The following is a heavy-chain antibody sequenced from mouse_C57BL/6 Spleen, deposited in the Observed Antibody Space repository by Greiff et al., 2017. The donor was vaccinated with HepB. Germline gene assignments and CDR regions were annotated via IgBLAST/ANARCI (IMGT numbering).Heavy chain of an antibody. J-gene: IGHJ1*03. CDR2: IHPNSGST. V-gene: IGHV1-64*01. Sequence: QVQLQQPGAELVKPGASVKLSCKASGYTFTSYWMHWVKQRPGQGLEWIGMIHPNSGSTNYNEKFKSKATLTVDKSSSTAYMQLSSLTSEDSAVYYCARTISYYYGSSYGYFDVWGTGTTVTVSS. CDR1: GYTFTSYW. D-gene: IGHD1-1*01. CDR3: ARTISYYYGSSYGYFDV.